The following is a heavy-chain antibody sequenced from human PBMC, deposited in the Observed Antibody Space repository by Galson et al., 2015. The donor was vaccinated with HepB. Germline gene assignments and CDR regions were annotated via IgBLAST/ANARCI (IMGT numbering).Heavy chain of an antibody. CDR2: IYYSGST. J-gene: IGHJ6*02. CDR1: GGSISSYY. CDR3: ARDYGDYYYYGMDV. Sequence: QVQLQESGPGLVKPSETLSLTCTVSGGSISSYYWSWIRQPPGKGLEWIGYIYYSGSTNYNPSLKSRVTISVDTSKNQFSLKLSSVTAADTAVYYCARDYGDYYYYGMDVWGQGTTVTVSS. V-gene: IGHV4-59*01. D-gene: IGHD4-17*01.